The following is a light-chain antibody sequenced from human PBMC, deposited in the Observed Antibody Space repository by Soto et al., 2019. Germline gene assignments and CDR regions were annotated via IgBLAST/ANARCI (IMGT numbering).Light chain of an antibody. CDR1: QSVSSSY. J-gene: IGKJ5*01. CDR2: GAS. Sequence: DIVLTQSPGNLSLSPGERATLSCRASQSVSSSYLSWYQQKPGQAPRLLIYGASSRATGIPDRFSGSGSGTDFTLTISRLEPEDLAVYYCQQYGSSLSITFGQGTRLEIK. CDR3: QQYGSSLSIT. V-gene: IGKV3-20*01.